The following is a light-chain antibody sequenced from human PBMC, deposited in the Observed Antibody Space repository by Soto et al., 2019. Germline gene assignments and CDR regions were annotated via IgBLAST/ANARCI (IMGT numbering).Light chain of an antibody. Sequence: QAVRTQPGSVSGSPGQSITISCTGTSSDGGGYNYVSWYQQHPGKAPKLMIYEVSNRPSGVSNRFSGSKSGHTASLTISGLQSEDEADYFCTSYTSSTTLDVFGAGTKVTVL. J-gene: IGLJ1*01. V-gene: IGLV2-14*01. CDR1: SSDGGGYNY. CDR2: EVS. CDR3: TSYTSSTTLDV.